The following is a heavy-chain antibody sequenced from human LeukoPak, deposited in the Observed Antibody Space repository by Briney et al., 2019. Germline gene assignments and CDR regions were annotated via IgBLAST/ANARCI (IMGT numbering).Heavy chain of an antibody. J-gene: IGHJ3*02. D-gene: IGHD3-10*01. CDR3: TTPFYSGSGSYYNAFDI. CDR2: IESKTDGGTT. CDR1: GFTFDNAW. V-gene: IGHV3-15*04. Sequence: GGSLRLSCAASGFTFDNAWVSWVRQVPGKGLEWVGRIESKTDGGTTNYAAPVKRRFTISRDDSENTLYLQMNSLKTEDTAVYYCTTPFYSGSGSYYNAFDIWGQGTVVTVSS.